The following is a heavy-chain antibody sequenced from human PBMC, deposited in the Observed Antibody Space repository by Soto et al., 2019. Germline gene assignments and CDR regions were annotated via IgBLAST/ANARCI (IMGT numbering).Heavy chain of an antibody. V-gene: IGHV4-39*01. D-gene: IGHD3-22*01. Sequence: QLQLQESGPGLVKPSETLSLTCTVSGGSISSSSYYWGWIRQPPGKGLEWIGSIYYSGSTYYNPSLMIRVTISVDKSKTQFSLKLSSVTAADTAVYYWARYPLTYYYDSSGYYFPVWGQGTLVTVSS. CDR3: ARYPLTYYYDSSGYYFPV. CDR1: GGSISSSSYY. J-gene: IGHJ4*02. CDR2: IYYSGST.